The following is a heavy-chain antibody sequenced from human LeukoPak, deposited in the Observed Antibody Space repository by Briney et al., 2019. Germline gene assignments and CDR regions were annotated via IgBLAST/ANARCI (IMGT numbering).Heavy chain of an antibody. CDR1: GFTFSSYG. V-gene: IGHV3-33*01. D-gene: IGHD3-3*01. Sequence: GGSLRLSCAASGFTFSSYGMHWVRQAPGKGLEWGAVIWYDGSNKYYADSVKGRFTISRDNSKNTLYLQMNSLRAEDTAVYYCATAYRFLEWLSPLDYWGQGTLVTVSS. CDR3: ATAYRFLEWLSPLDY. J-gene: IGHJ4*02. CDR2: IWYDGSNK.